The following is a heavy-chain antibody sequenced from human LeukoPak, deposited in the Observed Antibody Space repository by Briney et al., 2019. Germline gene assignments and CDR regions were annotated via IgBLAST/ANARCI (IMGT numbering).Heavy chain of an antibody. V-gene: IGHV3-23*01. CDR2: ISGSGGST. Sequence: GGSLRLSCAASGFTFSSYAMSWVRQAPGKGLEWVSGISGSGGSTYYADSVKGRFTISRDNSKNTLYLQMNSLRAEDTAVYYCAKDLGYCTNGVCYNHFDYWGQGTLVTASS. D-gene: IGHD2-8*01. CDR1: GFTFSSYA. CDR3: AKDLGYCTNGVCYNHFDY. J-gene: IGHJ4*02.